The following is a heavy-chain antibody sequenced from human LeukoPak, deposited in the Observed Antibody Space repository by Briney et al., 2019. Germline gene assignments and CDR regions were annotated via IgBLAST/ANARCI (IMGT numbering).Heavy chain of an antibody. Sequence: SETLSLTCAVYGGSFSGYYWSWIRQPPGKGLEWIGEINHSGSTNYNPSLKSRVTISVDTSKNQFSLKLSSVTAADTAVCYCARGRYRGYFDLWGRGTLVTVSS. CDR1: GGSFSGYY. J-gene: IGHJ2*01. CDR3: ARGRYRGYFDL. V-gene: IGHV4-34*01. D-gene: IGHD3-16*02. CDR2: INHSGST.